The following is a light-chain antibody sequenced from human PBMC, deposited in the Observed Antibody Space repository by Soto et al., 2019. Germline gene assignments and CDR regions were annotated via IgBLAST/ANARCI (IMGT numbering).Light chain of an antibody. CDR2: GTS. CDR1: YSVSSSY. CDR3: QQYGSSSWT. J-gene: IGKJ1*01. V-gene: IGKV3-20*01. Sequence: EIVLTQSPGTLSLSPGERATLSCRASYSVSSSYLAWYQQKPGQAPRLLIYGTSSRATAIPDRFSGSGSGTDFTLTSSRLEPEDFAVYYCQQYGSSSWTFGQGTKVDIK.